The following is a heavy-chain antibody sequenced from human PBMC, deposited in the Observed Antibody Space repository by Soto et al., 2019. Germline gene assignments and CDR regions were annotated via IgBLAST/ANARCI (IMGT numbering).Heavy chain of an antibody. CDR3: AHPRGYGVFDAYDI. CDR2: LTPSGGET. D-gene: IGHD4-17*01. CDR1: GFTFSTYA. Sequence: PGGSLRLSCVASGFTFSTYAMSWVCQAPGKGLEWVSALTPSGGETYYADSVKGRFTISRDNSMNALYLQMNSLRIEDTAVYYCAHPRGYGVFDAYDIWGQGTMVTVSS. J-gene: IGHJ3*02. V-gene: IGHV3-23*01.